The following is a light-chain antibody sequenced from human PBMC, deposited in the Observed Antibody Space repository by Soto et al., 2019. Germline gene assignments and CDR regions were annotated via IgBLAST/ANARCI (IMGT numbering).Light chain of an antibody. J-gene: IGKJ3*01. V-gene: IGKV3-20*01. CDR3: QQYGSSPIT. Sequence: EIVLTQSPGTLSLSRGDRATLSCRASQSVSSDYLAWYQQKPGQAPRLLIFGASIRATGISDRFGGSGSGTDFTLTISRLEPEDFAVYYCQQYGSSPITFGPRTKVHI. CDR2: GAS. CDR1: QSVSSDY.